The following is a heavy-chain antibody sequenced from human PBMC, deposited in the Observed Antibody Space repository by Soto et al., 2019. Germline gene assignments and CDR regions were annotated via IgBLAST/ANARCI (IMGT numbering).Heavy chain of an antibody. CDR3: ARDQYGGPNHY. CDR2: VYYSGTT. Sequence: SETLSLTCTVSGDSITNDSYFWAWIRQPPGKDLEWIGSVYYSGTTYYNPSLRSRFTISRDNSKNTLYLQMNSLRAEDTAVYYCARDQYGGPNHYWGQGTLVTVSS. J-gene: IGHJ4*02. CDR1: GDSITNDSYF. V-gene: IGHV4-39*02. D-gene: IGHD4-17*01.